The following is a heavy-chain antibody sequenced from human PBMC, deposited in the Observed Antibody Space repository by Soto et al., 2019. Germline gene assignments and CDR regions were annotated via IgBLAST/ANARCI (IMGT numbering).Heavy chain of an antibody. J-gene: IGHJ6*02. Sequence: ASVKVSCKASGYTFTSYAMYWVRQAPGQRLEWMGWINAGNGNTKYSQKFQGRVTITRNTSTSTAYMELSSLRAEDTAVYYCAFLPYYDILTGYYTHLIDYGMGVWGQGTTVTVSS. CDR2: INAGNGNT. CDR3: AFLPYYDILTGYYTHLIDYGMGV. V-gene: IGHV1-3*01. CDR1: GYTFTSYA. D-gene: IGHD3-9*01.